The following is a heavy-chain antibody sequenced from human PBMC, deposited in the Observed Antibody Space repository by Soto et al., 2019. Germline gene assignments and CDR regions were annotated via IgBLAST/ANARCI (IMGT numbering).Heavy chain of an antibody. V-gene: IGHV4-59*03. CDR1: GGSIITYY. J-gene: IGHJ4*02. CDR2: ISSSGAN. Sequence: SSETLSLTCTVSGGSIITYYWSWIRQPPGGTLEWIGYISSSGANTYNPSLESQVTMLVDIPNKEFALEQTSLMAADAAVYYFGRSQASDGSIYHYYLDFWGQGTLVTVSS. D-gene: IGHD3-16*02. CDR3: GRSQASDGSIYHYYLDF.